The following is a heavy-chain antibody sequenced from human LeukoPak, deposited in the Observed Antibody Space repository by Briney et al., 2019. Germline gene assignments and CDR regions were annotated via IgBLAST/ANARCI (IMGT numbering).Heavy chain of an antibody. CDR2: IYSGGST. CDR3: AKEAGALRFLPWGALDI. D-gene: IGHD5-12*01. Sequence: GGSLRLSCAASEFSVGSNYMTWVRQAPGKGLEWVSLIYSGGSTYYADSVKGRFTISRDNSKNTLYLQMNSLRAEDTAVYYCAKEAGALRFLPWGALDIWGQGTMVTVSS. CDR1: EFSVGSNY. J-gene: IGHJ3*02. V-gene: IGHV3-66*01.